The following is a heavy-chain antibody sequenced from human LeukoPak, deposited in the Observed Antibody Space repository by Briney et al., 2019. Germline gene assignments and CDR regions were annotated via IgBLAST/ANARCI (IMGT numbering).Heavy chain of an antibody. CDR1: GGSFSGYY. CDR2: INHSGST. D-gene: IGHD3-3*01. Sequence: SETLSLTCAVYGGSFSGYYWSWIRQPPGKGLEWIGEINHSGSTNYNPSLKSRVTISVDTSKNQFSLKLSSVTAADTAVYYCARRYYDFWSRFGYYMDVWGKGTTVTVSS. V-gene: IGHV4-34*01. J-gene: IGHJ6*03. CDR3: ARRYYDFWSRFGYYMDV.